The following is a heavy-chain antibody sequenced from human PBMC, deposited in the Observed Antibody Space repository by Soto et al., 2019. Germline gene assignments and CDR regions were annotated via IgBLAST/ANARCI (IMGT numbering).Heavy chain of an antibody. Sequence: EASVKVSCKASGGTFSSYGISWVRQAPGQGLEWMGRIIPTFDTVNYAQKFQGRVTITADESTTTAYMELSSLRSEDTAVYYCARESYDFWSGYKGWFDPWGQGTLVTVSS. CDR3: ARESYDFWSGYKGWFDP. CDR1: GGTFSSYG. V-gene: IGHV1-69*13. J-gene: IGHJ5*02. CDR2: IIPTFDTV. D-gene: IGHD3-3*01.